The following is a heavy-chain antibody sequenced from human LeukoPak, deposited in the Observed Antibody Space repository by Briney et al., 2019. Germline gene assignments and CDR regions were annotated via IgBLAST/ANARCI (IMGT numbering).Heavy chain of an antibody. V-gene: IGHV3-23*01. CDR3: AKGGVATMRDGYNYYYYYMEV. CDR2: ISGSGGHT. Sequence: SGGSLRLSCAASGITFTSHAMSWVRQAPGKGLEWVSLISGSGGHTYYGDSVKGRFTISRDNSKSTLYLQMNSLRAEDTAVYYCAKGGVATMRDGYNYYYYYMEVWGRGTTVTVFS. D-gene: IGHD5-24*01. CDR1: GITFTSHA. J-gene: IGHJ6*03.